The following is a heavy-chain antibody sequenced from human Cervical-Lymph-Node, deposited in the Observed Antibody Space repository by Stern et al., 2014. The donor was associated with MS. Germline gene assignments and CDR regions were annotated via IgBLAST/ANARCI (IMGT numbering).Heavy chain of an antibody. J-gene: IGHJ6*02. V-gene: IGHV1-18*01. CDR2: ISVSSGHT. D-gene: IGHD3-16*01. Sequence: QVQLVQSGGEVKKPGASVKISCKASGYSFDNHGLTWVRQAPGQGLEWMGWISVSSGHTKYAPVFQGRVTMTTDTSTSTAYMELWSLRSDDTAVYYCARDRGFMLTFGGTMGGMDVWGQGTTVTVSS. CDR3: ARDRGFMLTFGGTMGGMDV. CDR1: GYSFDNHG.